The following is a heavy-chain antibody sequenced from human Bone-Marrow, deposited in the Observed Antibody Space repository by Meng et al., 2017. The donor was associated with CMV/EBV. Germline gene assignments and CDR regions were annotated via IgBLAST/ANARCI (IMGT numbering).Heavy chain of an antibody. J-gene: IGHJ4*02. Sequence: SETLSLTCAVYGGSFSGYYWSWIRQPPGKGLEWIGEINHSGSTNYNPSLKSRVTISVDTSKNQFSLKLSSVTAADTAVYYCARDLDYSGFRWGQRTLATVSS. CDR3: ARDLDYSGFR. CDR1: GGSFSGYY. CDR2: INHSGST. V-gene: IGHV4-34*01. D-gene: IGHD4-11*01.